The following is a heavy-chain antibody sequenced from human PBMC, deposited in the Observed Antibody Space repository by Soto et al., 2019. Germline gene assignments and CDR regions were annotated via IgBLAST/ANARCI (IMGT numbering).Heavy chain of an antibody. CDR2: FDPEDGET. Sequence: ASVKVSCKVSGYTLTELSMHWVRRAPGKGLEWMGGFDPEDGETIYAQKFQGRVTMTEDTSTDTAYMELSSLRSEDTAVYYCATSGYSSGCFDNWGQGTLVTFSS. D-gene: IGHD6-19*01. J-gene: IGHJ4*02. CDR3: ATSGYSSGCFDN. CDR1: GYTLTELS. V-gene: IGHV1-24*01.